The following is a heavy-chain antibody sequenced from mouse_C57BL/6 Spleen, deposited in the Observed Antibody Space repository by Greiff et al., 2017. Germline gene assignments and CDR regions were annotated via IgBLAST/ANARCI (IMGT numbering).Heavy chain of an antibody. Sequence: QVQLQQSGPELVKPGASVKISCKASGYAFSSSWMNWVKQRPGKGLEWIGRIYPGDGDTNYNGKFKSKATLTADKSSSTAYMQLSSLTSEDSAVYFCAMGITEYFDVWGTGTTVTVSS. V-gene: IGHV1-82*01. J-gene: IGHJ1*03. CDR3: AMGITEYFDV. CDR1: GYAFSSSW. CDR2: IYPGDGDT. D-gene: IGHD2-4*01.